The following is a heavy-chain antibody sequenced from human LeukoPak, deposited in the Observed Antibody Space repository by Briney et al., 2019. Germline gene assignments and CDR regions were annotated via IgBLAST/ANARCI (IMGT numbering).Heavy chain of an antibody. CDR3: ARGGLVYGWPFDY. CDR2: ISGSGSTI. CDR1: GFTFSGYS. D-gene: IGHD6-19*01. V-gene: IGHV3-48*02. J-gene: IGHJ4*02. Sequence: GGSLRLSCVASGFTFSGYSMDWVRQAPGKGLEWVSYISGSGSTIYYADSVGGRFTISRDNAKNSLYLQMNSPGDDEASDYFCARGGLVYGWPFDYWGQGTLVTVSS.